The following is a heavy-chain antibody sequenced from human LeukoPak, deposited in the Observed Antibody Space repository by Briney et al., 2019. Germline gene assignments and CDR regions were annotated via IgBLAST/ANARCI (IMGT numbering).Heavy chain of an antibody. J-gene: IGHJ4*02. Sequence: ESGPALVKPTETLTLTCTFSGFSLSTSGMRVSWIRQPPGKALEWLARIDWDDDKFYSTSLRPRLTISKDTSKNQVVLTMTKMDPVDTATYYCARMIWGDYYFDYWGQGTLVTVSS. V-gene: IGHV2-70*04. CDR3: ARMIWGDYYFDY. CDR2: IDWDDDK. CDR1: GFSLSTSGMR. D-gene: IGHD3-16*01.